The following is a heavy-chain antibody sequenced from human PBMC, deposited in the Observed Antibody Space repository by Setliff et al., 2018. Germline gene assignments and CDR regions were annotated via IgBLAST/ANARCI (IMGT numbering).Heavy chain of an antibody. CDR3: ARNWHWGFDP. V-gene: IGHV4-38-2*02. CDR1: GYSISSGYY. CDR2: IYHSGST. D-gene: IGHD1-7*01. Sequence: KPSETLSLTCTVSGYSISSGYYWGWIRQPPGKGLEWIGSIYHSGSTYYNPSLKSRVTISVDTSKNQFSLKLSSVTAADTAVYYCARNWHWGFDPWGRGALVTVSS. J-gene: IGHJ5*02.